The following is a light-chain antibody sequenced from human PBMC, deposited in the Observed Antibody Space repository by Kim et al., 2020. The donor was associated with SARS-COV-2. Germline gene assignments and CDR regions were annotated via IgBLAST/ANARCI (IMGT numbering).Light chain of an antibody. Sequence: GQRVTISCSGGSSNSGSKIVNWYQHLPGTAPKLLICSDAQRPSGVPDRFSASKSGTSASLAISGLQFEDEADYYCAAWDDSLNGWVFGGGTQLTVL. CDR1: SSNSGSKI. V-gene: IGLV1-44*01. CDR2: SDA. CDR3: AAWDDSLNGWV. J-gene: IGLJ3*02.